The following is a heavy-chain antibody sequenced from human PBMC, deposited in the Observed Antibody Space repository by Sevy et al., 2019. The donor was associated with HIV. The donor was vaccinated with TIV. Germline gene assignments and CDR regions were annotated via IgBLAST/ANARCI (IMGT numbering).Heavy chain of an antibody. CDR1: GFTFSSYG. Sequence: GGCLRLSCAASGFTFSSYGMHWVRQAPGKGLEWVAFIRYDGSNKYYADSVKGRFTISRDNSKNTLYLQMNSLRAEDTAVYYCAKFPRVNYYDSSGAMAYYGMDVWGQGTTVTVSS. CDR3: AKFPRVNYYDSSGAMAYYGMDV. V-gene: IGHV3-30*02. D-gene: IGHD3-22*01. CDR2: IRYDGSNK. J-gene: IGHJ6*02.